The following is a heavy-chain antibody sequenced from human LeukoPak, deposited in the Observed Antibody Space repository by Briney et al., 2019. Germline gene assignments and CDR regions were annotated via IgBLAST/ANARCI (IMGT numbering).Heavy chain of an antibody. J-gene: IGHJ4*02. CDR1: GFTFSSYA. D-gene: IGHD2-15*01. V-gene: IGHV3-64*01. CDR2: ISSNGGST. Sequence: GGSLRLSCAASGFTFSSYAMHWVRQAPGKGLEYVSAISSNGGSTYYANSVKGRFTISRDNSKNALYLQMGSLRAEDMAVYYCARGYCSGGSCYGRLFDYWGQGTLVTVSS. CDR3: ARGYCSGGSCYGRLFDY.